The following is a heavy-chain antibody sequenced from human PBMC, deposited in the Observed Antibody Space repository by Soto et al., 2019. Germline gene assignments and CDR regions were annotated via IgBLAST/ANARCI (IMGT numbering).Heavy chain of an antibody. Sequence: QVQLQESGPGLVKPSQTLSLTCTVSGGSISRGGYYWSWIRQHPGKGLEWIGYIYYSGSTYYNPSLKSRVTTXVXPXXIQFSLKLSSVAAANPAVYYCAREGGIVGATAADYWGQGTLVTFSS. CDR3: AREGGIVGATAADY. J-gene: IGHJ4*02. V-gene: IGHV4-31*03. CDR1: GGSISRGGYY. CDR2: IYYSGST. D-gene: IGHD1-26*01.